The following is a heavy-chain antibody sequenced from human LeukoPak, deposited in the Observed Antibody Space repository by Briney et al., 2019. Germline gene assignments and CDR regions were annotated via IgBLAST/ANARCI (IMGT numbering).Heavy chain of an antibody. CDR2: IYYSGST. Sequence: PSETLSLTCTVSGGSISSYYWGWIRQPPGKGLEWIGSIYYSGSTYYNPSLKSRVTISVDTSKNQFSLKLSSVTAADTAVYYCARAIPTYYYDSSGYCHFDYWGQGTLVTVSS. D-gene: IGHD3-22*01. J-gene: IGHJ4*02. CDR3: ARAIPTYYYDSSGYCHFDY. V-gene: IGHV4-39*07. CDR1: GGSISSYY.